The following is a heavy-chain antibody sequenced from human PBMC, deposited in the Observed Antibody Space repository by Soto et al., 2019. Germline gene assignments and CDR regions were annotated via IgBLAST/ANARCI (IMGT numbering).Heavy chain of an antibody. Sequence: GGSLRLSCAASGFTFSSYWMSWVRQAPGKGLEWVANIKQDGSEKYYVDSVKGRFTISRDNAKNSLYLQMNSLRAEDTAVYYCARDHYYDSSGLLDYWGQGTLVTVSS. CDR1: GFTFSSYW. CDR2: IKQDGSEK. J-gene: IGHJ4*02. D-gene: IGHD3-22*01. CDR3: ARDHYYDSSGLLDY. V-gene: IGHV3-7*05.